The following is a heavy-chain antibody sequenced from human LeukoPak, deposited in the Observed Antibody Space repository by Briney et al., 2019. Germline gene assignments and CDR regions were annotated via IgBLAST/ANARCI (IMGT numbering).Heavy chain of an antibody. D-gene: IGHD6-6*01. CDR3: ARDGPPSSSSSYYYYYMDV. CDR1: GYTFTSYA. CDR2: INTNTGNP. V-gene: IGHV7-4-1*02. Sequence: ASVKVSCKASGYTFTSYAMNWVRQAPGQGLEWMGWINTNTGNPTYAQGFTGRFVFSLDTSVSTAYLQISSLKAEDTAVYYGARDGPPSSSSSYYYYYMDVWGKGTTVTVSS. J-gene: IGHJ6*03.